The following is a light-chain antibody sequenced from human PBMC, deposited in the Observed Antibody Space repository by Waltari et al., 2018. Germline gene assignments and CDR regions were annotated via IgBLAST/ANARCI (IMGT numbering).Light chain of an antibody. V-gene: IGLV2-14*01. CDR1: SSDVGGSNY. CDR2: EVH. Sequence: QSALTQPASVSGSPGQSITISCTGTSSDVGGSNYVSWYQQHPGKAPKLMIYEVHNRPSGVSNRFSGSKSGNTASLTISGLQAEDEADYYCSSYTRSGPLFGGGTKLTVL. J-gene: IGLJ3*02. CDR3: SSYTRSGPL.